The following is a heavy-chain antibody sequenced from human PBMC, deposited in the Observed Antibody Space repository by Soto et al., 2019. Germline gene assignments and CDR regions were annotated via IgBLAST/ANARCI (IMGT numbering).Heavy chain of an antibody. Sequence: GGSLRLSCAVSGFTFSSYWMHWVRQAPGKGLVWVSRVNTDGSSTTYAESVKGRFTISRDNSENTLFLQMNNLRDEDTALYYCARGRYLDSSDYWVANLPFDHWGLGTLVTVSS. J-gene: IGHJ4*01. D-gene: IGHD3-22*01. V-gene: IGHV3-74*01. CDR3: ARGRYLDSSDYWVANLPFDH. CDR2: VNTDGSST. CDR1: GFTFSSYW.